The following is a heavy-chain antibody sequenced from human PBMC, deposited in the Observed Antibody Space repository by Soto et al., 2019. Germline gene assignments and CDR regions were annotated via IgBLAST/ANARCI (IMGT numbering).Heavy chain of an antibody. V-gene: IGHV4-4*02. D-gene: IGHD3-10*01. CDR3: ARDLADGVRFDY. Sequence: QVQLQESGPGLGKPSGTLSLTCAVSSGSSSSSNWWSWVRKPPGKGLEWIGEIYHSGSTNYNPSLKSRVTISVDKSKNQFSLKLSSVTAADTAVYYCARDLADGVRFDYWGQGTLVTVSS. CDR2: IYHSGST. CDR1: SGSSSSSNW. J-gene: IGHJ4*02.